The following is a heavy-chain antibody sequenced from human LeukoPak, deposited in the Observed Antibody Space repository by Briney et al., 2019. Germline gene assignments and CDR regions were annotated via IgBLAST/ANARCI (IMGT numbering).Heavy chain of an antibody. V-gene: IGHV3-30*02. J-gene: IGHJ5*02. CDR2: VRYDGGMQ. CDR1: GFIFNNYA. CDR3: ARVSFVGEDA. Sequence: PGGSLRLSCAASGFIFNNYAMHWVRQPPGKGLEWVAYVRYDGGMQYYADSVKGRFTISRDNSRDTVYLEMSSLRSEDTAVYYCARVSFVGEDAWGQGTLVTVSS. D-gene: IGHD3-10*01.